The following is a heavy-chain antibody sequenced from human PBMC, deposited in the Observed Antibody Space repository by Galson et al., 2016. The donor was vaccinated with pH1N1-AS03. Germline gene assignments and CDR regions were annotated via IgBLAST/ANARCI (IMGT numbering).Heavy chain of an antibody. CDR1: GFTFSTYA. CDR2: ISGDGSVT. V-gene: IGHV3-23*01. CDR3: ANGRGSWYGPYNWFDP. J-gene: IGHJ5*02. Sequence: SLRLSCAASGFTFSTYAMSWVRQAPGKGLEWVSAISGDGSVTHYADSVKGRFTISRDNSKSTLSLQMSSMRAEDTAVYSCANGRGSWYGPYNWFDPWGQGTLVSVSS. D-gene: IGHD6-13*01.